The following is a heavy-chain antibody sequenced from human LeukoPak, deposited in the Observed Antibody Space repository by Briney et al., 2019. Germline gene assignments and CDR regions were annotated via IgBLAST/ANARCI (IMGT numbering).Heavy chain of an antibody. V-gene: IGHV4-39*07. CDR2: IYYSGST. J-gene: IGHJ6*03. CDR1: GGSISSSSYY. CDR3: ARDLGSYGSGSYYYYYYMDV. Sequence: SETLSLTCTVSGGSISSSSYYWGWIRQPPGKGLEWIGSIYYSGSTYYNPSLKSRVTISVDTSKNQFSLKLSSVTAADTAVYYCARDLGSYGSGSYYYYYYMDVWGKGTTVTVSS. D-gene: IGHD3-10*01.